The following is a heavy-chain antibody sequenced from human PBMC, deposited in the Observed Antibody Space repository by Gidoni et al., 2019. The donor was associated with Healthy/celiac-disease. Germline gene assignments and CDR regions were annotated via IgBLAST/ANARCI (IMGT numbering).Heavy chain of an antibody. J-gene: IGHJ4*02. Sequence: QLQLQESGPGLVKPSETLSLTCTVSGGSISSSSYYWGWIRQPPGKGLEWIGSIYYSGSTYYNPSLKSRVTISVDTSKNQFSLKLSSVTAADTAVYYCARLVTQRRGYYYDSSGYPPPYYFDYWGQGTLVTVSS. V-gene: IGHV4-39*01. D-gene: IGHD3-22*01. CDR1: GGSISSSSYY. CDR2: IYYSGST. CDR3: ARLVTQRRGYYYDSSGYPPPYYFDY.